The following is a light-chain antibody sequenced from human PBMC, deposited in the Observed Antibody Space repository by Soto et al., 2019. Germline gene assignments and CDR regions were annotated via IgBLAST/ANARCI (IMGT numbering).Light chain of an antibody. J-gene: IGKJ1*01. Sequence: DIQMTQSPSTLSASVGDRVTITCRASQSISYWLAWYQQKPGEAPNLLIYKASSLESGVPSRFSGSGSGTEFTLTISSLQPDDFATYYCQQYNIYWTFGQGTKVEIK. CDR2: KAS. V-gene: IGKV1-5*03. CDR1: QSISYW. CDR3: QQYNIYWT.